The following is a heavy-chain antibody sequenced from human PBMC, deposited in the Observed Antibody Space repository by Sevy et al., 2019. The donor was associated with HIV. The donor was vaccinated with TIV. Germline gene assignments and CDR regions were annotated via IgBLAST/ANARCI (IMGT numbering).Heavy chain of an antibody. CDR3: ATSVLRFLEWLFPFDY. CDR1: GFTFSSYA. Sequence: GGSLRLSCAASGFTFSSYAMSWVRQAPGKGLEWVSAISGSGGSTYYADSVKGRFTISRDNSKNTRYLQMNSLRAEDTAVYYCATSVLRFLEWLFPFDYWGQGTLVTVSS. J-gene: IGHJ4*02. CDR2: ISGSGGST. D-gene: IGHD3-3*01. V-gene: IGHV3-23*01.